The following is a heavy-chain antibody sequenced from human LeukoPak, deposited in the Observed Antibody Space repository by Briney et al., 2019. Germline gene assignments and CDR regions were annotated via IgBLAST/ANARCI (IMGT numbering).Heavy chain of an antibody. CDR3: ARVGRIQLWASFDY. D-gene: IGHD5-18*01. V-gene: IGHV4-59*01. CDR2: IYYSGST. CDR1: GGSISSYY. J-gene: IGHJ4*02. Sequence: PSETLSLTCTVSGGSISSYYWSWIRQPPGKGLEWIGYIYYSGSTNYNPSLKSRVTMSVDTSKNQFSLKLSSVTAADTAVYYCARVGRIQLWASFDYWGQGTLVTVSS.